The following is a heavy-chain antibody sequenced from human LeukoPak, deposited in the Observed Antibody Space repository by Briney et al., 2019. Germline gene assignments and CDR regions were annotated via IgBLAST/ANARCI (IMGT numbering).Heavy chain of an antibody. CDR2: IRSKTSGGTT. CDR3: SRDKGYSSGWHFDY. Sequence: GGSLRLSCTASGFTFGDYAMSWFRQAPGKGLEWVGFIRSKTSGGTTEFAASVKGRFTISRDDSKSIAYLQMNGLKTEDTAVYYCSRDKGYSSGWHFDYWGQGTLVTVSS. CDR1: GFTFGDYA. J-gene: IGHJ4*02. V-gene: IGHV3-49*03. D-gene: IGHD6-19*01.